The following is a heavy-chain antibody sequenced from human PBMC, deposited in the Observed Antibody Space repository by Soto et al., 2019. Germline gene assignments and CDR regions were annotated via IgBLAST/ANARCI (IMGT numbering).Heavy chain of an antibody. CDR2: IDHSGSA. J-gene: IGHJ4*02. V-gene: IGHV4-34*01. CDR1: GDSFSGYY. Sequence: QEQVQQWGAGLLKPSETLSLTCAVHGDSFSGYYWSCIRQSPGKGLEWIGEIDHSGSANYNPSLTSRVSMSVDTSSQQVSLKLSSVTAADTAVYYCARRIAMIVVVFDSWGQGTLVTVSS. CDR3: ARRIAMIVVVFDS. D-gene: IGHD3-22*01.